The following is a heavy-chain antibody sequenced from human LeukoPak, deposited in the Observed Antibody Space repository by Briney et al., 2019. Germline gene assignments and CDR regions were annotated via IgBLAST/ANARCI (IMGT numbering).Heavy chain of an antibody. Sequence: SETLFLTCTVSGGSISSSSYYWGWIRQPPGKGLEWIGSIYYSGSTYYNPSLKSRVTISVDTSKNQFSLKLSSVTAADTAVYYCARGCGGDCYSDDAFDIWGQGTMVTVSS. V-gene: IGHV4-39*07. CDR3: ARGCGGDCYSDDAFDI. D-gene: IGHD2-21*02. J-gene: IGHJ3*02. CDR1: GGSISSSSYY. CDR2: IYYSGST.